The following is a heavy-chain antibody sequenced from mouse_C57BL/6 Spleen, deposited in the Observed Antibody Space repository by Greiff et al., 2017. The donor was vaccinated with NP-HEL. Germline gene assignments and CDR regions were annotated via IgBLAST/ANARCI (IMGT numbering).Heavy chain of an antibody. CDR1: GYTFTDYY. J-gene: IGHJ3*01. Sequence: EVQLQQSGPELVKPGASVKISCKASGYTFTDYYMNWVKQSHGKSLEWIGDINPNNGGTSYNQKFKGKATLTVDKSSSTAYMELRSLTSEDSAVYYCASDYYGSSYGFAYWGQGTLVTVSA. CDR2: INPNNGGT. D-gene: IGHD1-1*01. V-gene: IGHV1-26*01. CDR3: ASDYYGSSYGFAY.